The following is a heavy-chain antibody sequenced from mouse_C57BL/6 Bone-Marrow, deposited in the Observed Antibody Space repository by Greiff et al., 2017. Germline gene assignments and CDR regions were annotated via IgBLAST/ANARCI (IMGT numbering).Heavy chain of an antibody. J-gene: IGHJ2*01. CDR2: INPSSGYT. CDR3: ARSLYYGNSYFDY. V-gene: IGHV1-4*01. CDR1: GYTFTSYT. Sequence: VKVVESGAELARPGASVKMSCKASGYTFTSYTMHWVKQRPGQGLEWIGYINPSSGYTKYNQKFKDKATLTADKSSSTAYMQLSSLTSEDSAVYYCARSLYYGNSYFDYWGQGTTLTVSS. D-gene: IGHD2-1*01.